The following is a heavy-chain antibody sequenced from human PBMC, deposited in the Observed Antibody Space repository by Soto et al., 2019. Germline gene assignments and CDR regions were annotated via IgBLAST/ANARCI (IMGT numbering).Heavy chain of an antibody. CDR1: GGSISSYY. Sequence: PSETLSLTCTVSGGSISSYYWSWIRHPPGKGLEWIGSIYYSGSTNYNPSLKSRVTISVDTSKNQFSLKLSSVTAADTAVYYCARRGYYAISAFDIWGQGTMVTISS. V-gene: IGHV4-59*08. CDR2: IYYSGST. J-gene: IGHJ3*02. D-gene: IGHD2-8*01. CDR3: ARRGYYAISAFDI.